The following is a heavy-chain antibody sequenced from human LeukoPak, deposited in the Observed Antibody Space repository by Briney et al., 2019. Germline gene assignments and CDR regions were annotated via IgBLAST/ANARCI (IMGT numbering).Heavy chain of an antibody. CDR1: GGSISSYY. CDR3: ARDCSSTSCFDY. Sequence: PSETQSLTCTVSGGSISSYYWSWIRQPPGKGLEWIGYIYYSGSTNYNPSLKSRVTISVDTSKNQFSLKLSSVTAADTAVYYCARDCSSTSCFDYWGQGTLVTVSS. J-gene: IGHJ4*02. D-gene: IGHD2-2*01. V-gene: IGHV4-59*01. CDR2: IYYSGST.